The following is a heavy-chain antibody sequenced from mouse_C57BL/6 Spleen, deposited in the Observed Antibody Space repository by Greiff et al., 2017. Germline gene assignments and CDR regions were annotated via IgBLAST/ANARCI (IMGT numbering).Heavy chain of an antibody. V-gene: IGHV1-64*01. Sequence: QVQLQQPGAELVKPGASVKLSCKASGYTFTSYWMHWVKQRPGQGLEWIGMIHPNSGSTNYNEKFKSKATLTVDKSSSTAYMQLSSLTSEDSAVYYCARGGRGRDYYAMDYWGQGTSVTVSS. CDR1: GYTFTSYW. CDR2: IHPNSGST. CDR3: ARGGRGRDYYAMDY. J-gene: IGHJ4*01. D-gene: IGHD3-3*01.